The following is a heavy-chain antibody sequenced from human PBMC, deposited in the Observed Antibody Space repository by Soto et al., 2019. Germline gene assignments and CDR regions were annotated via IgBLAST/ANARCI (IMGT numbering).Heavy chain of an antibody. CDR2: IYYSGST. D-gene: IGHD3-22*01. CDR1: GGSISSGGYY. V-gene: IGHV4-31*03. CDR3: ARSPKYYDSSGSYWYFDL. J-gene: IGHJ2*01. Sequence: QVQLQESGPGLVKPSQTLSLTCTVSGGSISSGGYYWSWIRQHPGKGLEWIGYIYYSGSTYYNPSLRGRGTISVDTSKNQFSLKLSSVTAAGTAVYYCARSPKYYDSSGSYWYFDLWGRGPLVTVSS.